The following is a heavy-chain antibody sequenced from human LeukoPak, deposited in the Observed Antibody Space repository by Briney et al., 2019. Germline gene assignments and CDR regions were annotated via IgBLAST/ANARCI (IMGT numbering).Heavy chain of an antibody. V-gene: IGHV3-23*01. Sequence: GGSLRLSCAASGFTFSSYAMSWVRQAPGKGLEWVSAISGSGGSTYYADSVKGRFTISRDNSKNTLYLQMNSLRAEDTAVYYCAKDDEGGVVVVPAAFDYWGQGTLVTVSS. CDR3: AKDDEGGVVVVPAAFDY. CDR2: ISGSGGST. J-gene: IGHJ4*02. CDR1: GFTFSSYA. D-gene: IGHD2-2*01.